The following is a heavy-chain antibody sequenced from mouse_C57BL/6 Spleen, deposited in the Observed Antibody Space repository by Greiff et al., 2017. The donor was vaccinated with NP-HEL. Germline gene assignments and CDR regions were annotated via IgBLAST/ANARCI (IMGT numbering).Heavy chain of an antibody. CDR1: GYTFTSYW. J-gene: IGHJ4*01. Sequence: QVQLQQPGAELVKPGASVKLSCKASGYTFTSYWMHWVKQRPGRGLERIGRIDPNSGGTKYNEKFKSKATLTVDKPSSTAYMQLSSLTSEDSAVYYCARGDYYGSSFRAMDYWGQGTSVTVSS. V-gene: IGHV1-72*01. CDR3: ARGDYYGSSFRAMDY. D-gene: IGHD1-1*01. CDR2: IDPNSGGT.